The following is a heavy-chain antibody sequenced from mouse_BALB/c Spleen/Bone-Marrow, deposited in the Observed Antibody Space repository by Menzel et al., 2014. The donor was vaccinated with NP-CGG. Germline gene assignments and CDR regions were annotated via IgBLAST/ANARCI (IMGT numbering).Heavy chain of an antibody. J-gene: IGHJ4*01. Sequence: VQRVESGAELVRPGTSVKMSCKAAGYTFTNYWIGWVKQRPGHGLEWIGDIYPGGGYTNYNEKFKGKATLTANTSSSTAYMQLSSLTSEDSAVYYCAIHGEAMDYWGQGTSVTVSS. CDR1: GYTFTNYW. V-gene: IGHV1-63*02. CDR3: AIHGEAMDY. CDR2: IYPGGGYT.